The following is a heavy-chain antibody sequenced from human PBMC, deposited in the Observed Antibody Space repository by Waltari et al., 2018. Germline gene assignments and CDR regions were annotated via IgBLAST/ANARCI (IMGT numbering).Heavy chain of an antibody. CDR1: GGSFSGYY. D-gene: IGHD6-13*01. J-gene: IGHJ4*02. CDR2: INQSGTT. Sequence: QVQLQQWGAGLLKPSETLSLTCAVYGGSFSGYYWSWIRQPPGKGREWIGEINQSGTTNYNPALKSRGTTSVDTAKNQFSLKLSSVTAADTAVYYCARALEKPGIAAAGTLDYWGQGTLVTVSS. V-gene: IGHV4-34*01. CDR3: ARALEKPGIAAAGTLDY.